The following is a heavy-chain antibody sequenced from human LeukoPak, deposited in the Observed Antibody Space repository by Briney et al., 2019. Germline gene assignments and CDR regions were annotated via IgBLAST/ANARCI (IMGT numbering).Heavy chain of an antibody. J-gene: IGHJ4*02. V-gene: IGHV1-2*02. CDR2: IHPNNGAT. Sequence: AASVKVSCKASGYTFPGSGWYLYWLRQAPGQGLECVGWIHPNNGATLYAQKFQGRVAMTTDTSISTAYMELSRLRPDDTAMYYCARDGPAQMVDFDYWGQGTLVTVSS. CDR1: GYTFPGSGWY. D-gene: IGHD3-10*01. CDR3: ARDGPAQMVDFDY.